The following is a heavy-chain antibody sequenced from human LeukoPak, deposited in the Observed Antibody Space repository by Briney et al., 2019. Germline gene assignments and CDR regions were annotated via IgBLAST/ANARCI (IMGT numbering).Heavy chain of an antibody. V-gene: IGHV4-30-4*01. CDR2: IHYSGST. CDR1: GGSVSSGNYY. J-gene: IGHJ5*02. D-gene: IGHD1-26*01. CDR3: ARASIVHRWFDP. Sequence: SETLSLTCTVSGGSVSSGNYYRSWIRQPPGKGLEWIGYIHYSGSTYYNPSLKSRVTISIDTSKNQFSLKLSSVTAADTAVYCCARASIVHRWFDPWGQGTLVTVSS.